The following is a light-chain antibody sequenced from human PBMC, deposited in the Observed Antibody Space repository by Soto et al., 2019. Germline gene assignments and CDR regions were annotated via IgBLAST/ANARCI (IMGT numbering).Light chain of an antibody. CDR2: GAS. CDR1: QSVSSSY. CDR3: QPYGSSRYT. J-gene: IGKJ2*01. Sequence: EIVLTQSPGTLSLSPGERATLSCRASQSVSSSYLAWYQQKPGQAPRLLIYGASSSATGIPDRFSGSGSGTDFTLTISRLEPADFAVYYCQPYGSSRYTFGQGTKLEIK. V-gene: IGKV3-20*01.